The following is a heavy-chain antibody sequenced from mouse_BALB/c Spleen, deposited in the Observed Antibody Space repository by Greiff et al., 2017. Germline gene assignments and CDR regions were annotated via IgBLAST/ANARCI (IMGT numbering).Heavy chain of an antibody. CDR1: GFNIKDYY. V-gene: IGHV14-4*02. J-gene: IGHJ2*01. Sequence: EVQLVESGAELVRSGASVKLSCTASGFNIKDYYMHWVKQRPEQGLEWIGWIDPENGDTEYAPKFQGKATMTADTSSNTAYLQLSSLTSEDTAVYYCHGSSYNFDYWGQGTTLTVSS. CDR3: HGSSYNFDY. CDR2: IDPENGDT. D-gene: IGHD1-1*01.